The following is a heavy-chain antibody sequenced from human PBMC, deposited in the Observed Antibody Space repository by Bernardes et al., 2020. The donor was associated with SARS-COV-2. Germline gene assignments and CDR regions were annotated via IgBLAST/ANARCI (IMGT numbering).Heavy chain of an antibody. CDR3: VRGPSDGHGRFEY. V-gene: IGHV3-74*01. CDR1: GFSFSSYW. Sequence: GGSLRLCCAASGFSFSSYWMHWVRQGPGKGLVWVSRINSDGRTTTYADSVKGRFTISRDNGKNTLYLQMNSLRAEDTALYYCVRGPSDGHGRFEYWGQGALVTVSS. CDR2: INSDGRTT. J-gene: IGHJ4*02.